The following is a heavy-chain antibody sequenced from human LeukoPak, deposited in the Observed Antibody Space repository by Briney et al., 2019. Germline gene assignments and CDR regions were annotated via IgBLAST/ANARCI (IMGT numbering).Heavy chain of an antibody. CDR1: GFTFSDHF. V-gene: IGHV3-72*01. D-gene: IGHD1-26*01. CDR2: TRNKANSYIT. Sequence: GGSLRLSCAASGFTFSDHFLDWVSQAPGKGLEWVGRTRNKANSYITEYAASVKGRFTISRDDSKNSLYLQMSSLNTDDTAMYYCASIRGTFGSWGQGTLVTVSS. CDR3: ASIRGTFGS. J-gene: IGHJ5*01.